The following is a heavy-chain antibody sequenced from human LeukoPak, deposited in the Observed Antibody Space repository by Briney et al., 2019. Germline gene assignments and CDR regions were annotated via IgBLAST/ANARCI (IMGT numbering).Heavy chain of an antibody. CDR2: IYYGGST. CDR3: ARRVLEAVTGTGGFDY. V-gene: IGHV4-39*01. D-gene: IGHD6-19*01. J-gene: IGHJ4*02. Sequence: SETLSLTCTVSGGSISSSSYYWGWIRQPPGKGLEWIGSIYYGGSTYYNPSLKSRVTISVDTSKNQFSLGLSSVTAADTAVYYCARRVLEAVTGTGGFDYWGQGTLVTVSS. CDR1: GGSISSSSYY.